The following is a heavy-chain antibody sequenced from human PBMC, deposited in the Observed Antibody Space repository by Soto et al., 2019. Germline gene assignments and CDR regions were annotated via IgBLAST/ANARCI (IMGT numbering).Heavy chain of an antibody. D-gene: IGHD1-26*01. CDR1: GDSVSSNSAA. CDR3: ARDQGIVGATPFDY. J-gene: IGHJ4*02. V-gene: IGHV6-1*01. Sequence: PSQTLSLTCAISGDSVSSNSAAWKLIRQSPSRGLEWLGRTYYRSKWYNDYAVSVKSRITINPDTSKNQFSLQLNSVTPEDTAVYYCARDQGIVGATPFDYWGQGTLVTVSS. CDR2: TYYRSKWYN.